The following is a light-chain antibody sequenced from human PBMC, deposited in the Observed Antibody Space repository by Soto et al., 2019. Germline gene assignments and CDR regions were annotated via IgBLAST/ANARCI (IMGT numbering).Light chain of an antibody. Sequence: DIQMTQFPSSLSASVGDRVTITCRASQGIRNDLGWYQQKPGKAPKRLIYAASSLQSGVPSGFSGSGSGTEFTLAVSSLQPEDSATFYCLQHSTFPLTFGQGTKVEIK. V-gene: IGKV1-17*01. CDR2: AAS. CDR3: LQHSTFPLT. J-gene: IGKJ1*01. CDR1: QGIRND.